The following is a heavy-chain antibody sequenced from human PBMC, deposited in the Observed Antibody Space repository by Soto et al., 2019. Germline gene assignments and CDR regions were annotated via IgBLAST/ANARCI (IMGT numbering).Heavy chain of an antibody. J-gene: IGHJ4*02. D-gene: IGHD6-19*01. CDR1: RFTFSDYS. V-gene: IGHV3-48*02. Sequence: GGSLRLSCAASRFTFSDYSMNWVRQAPGKGLEWVSYISGGGETIYYADSVRGRFTISRDNAKNSLFLQMNSLRDEDTAVYYCARESPSSQWLPTSYFDYWGQGTLVTVSS. CDR3: ARESPSSQWLPTSYFDY. CDR2: ISGGGETI.